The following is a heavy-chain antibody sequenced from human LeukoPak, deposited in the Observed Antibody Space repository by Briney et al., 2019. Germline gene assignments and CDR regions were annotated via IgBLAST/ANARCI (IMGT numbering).Heavy chain of an antibody. J-gene: IGHJ4*02. Sequence: ASVKVSCKPSGYTFTVYYIHWVRQAPRQGLEWMGWINPTSGATNYAQKFQGRVTMTRDTSISTAYMELSRLRSDNTAVYYCARDLYGGTSATFDYWGQGTLVTVSS. CDR3: ARDLYGGTSATFDY. D-gene: IGHD4-23*01. CDR2: INPTSGAT. V-gene: IGHV1-2*02. CDR1: GYTFTVYY.